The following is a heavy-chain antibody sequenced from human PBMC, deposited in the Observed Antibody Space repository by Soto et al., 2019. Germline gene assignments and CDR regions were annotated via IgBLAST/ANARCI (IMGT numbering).Heavy chain of an antibody. CDR2: INAGDGNT. Sequence: ASVKVSCKASGYTFTSYPMHWVRQAPGQRLEWMGWINAGDGNTKYSQKFQGRVTITRDTFASTAYMELSSLRSEDTAVYYCATRGRSLGYYYGMDVWGQGTTVTVSS. CDR3: ATRGRSLGYYYGMDV. D-gene: IGHD3-10*01. V-gene: IGHV1-3*01. J-gene: IGHJ6*02. CDR1: GYTFTSYP.